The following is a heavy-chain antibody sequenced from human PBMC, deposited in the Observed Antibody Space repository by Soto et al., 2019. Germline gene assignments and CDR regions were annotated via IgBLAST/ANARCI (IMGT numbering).Heavy chain of an antibody. J-gene: IGHJ1*01. CDR3: ARGRGLWRGDSRYHLAY. CDR1: GGSFIGYY. V-gene: IGHV4-34*01. Sequence: SEARSLTYAVYGGSFIGYYWSGILQPPWKGLEWIGEINHSGSTNYNPSLKSRVTISVDTSKNQFSLKLSSVTAADTAVYYCARGRGLWRGDSRYHLAYRGQGSPVIVS. D-gene: IGHD2-21*01. CDR2: INHSGST.